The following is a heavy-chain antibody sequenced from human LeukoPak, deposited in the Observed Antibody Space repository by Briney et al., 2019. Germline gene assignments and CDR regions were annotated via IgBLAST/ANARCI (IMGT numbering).Heavy chain of an antibody. CDR3: AKRSGYTTGWFFDF. CDR2: ISGGGDNT. V-gene: IGHV3-23*01. CDR1: GFTFSRYA. Sequence: GGSLRLSCAASGFTFSRYAMSWVRQAPGKGLEWVSAISGGGDNTYYADSVRGRFTISRDNSKNTLFLQMNSLRAEDTAVFYCAKRSGYTTGWFFDFWGQGTLVTVSS. D-gene: IGHD6-19*01. J-gene: IGHJ4*02.